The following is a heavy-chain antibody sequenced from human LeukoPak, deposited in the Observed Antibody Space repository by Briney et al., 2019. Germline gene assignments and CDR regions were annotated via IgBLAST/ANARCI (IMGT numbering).Heavy chain of an antibody. CDR3: AKVLNYYGSGYFDY. CDR2: ISGSCGST. Sequence: GGSLRLSCTASGFTFSSYAMSWVRQAPGKGLEWVSAISGSCGSTHYADSVKGRFTISRENSKNTLYLKMNSLRAEDTAVYYCAKVLNYYGSGYFDYWGQGTLVTVSS. V-gene: IGHV3-23*01. D-gene: IGHD3-10*01. CDR1: GFTFSSYA. J-gene: IGHJ4*02.